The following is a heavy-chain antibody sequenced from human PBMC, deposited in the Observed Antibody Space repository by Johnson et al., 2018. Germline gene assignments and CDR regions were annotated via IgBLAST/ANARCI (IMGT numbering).Heavy chain of an antibody. D-gene: IGHD3-3*01. V-gene: IGHV3-30-3*01. J-gene: IGHJ6*03. CDR2: ISYVGRNK. CDR3: ARSIFGVVRDYYMDV. CDR1: GFTFSSYA. Sequence: VQLVETGGGLVQPGGSLRLSCAASGFTFSSYAMHWVRQAPGKGLEWVAVISYVGRNKYYADSVKGRFTISRDNSKNTRYLQMNSLRAEETAGYYCARSIFGVVRDYYMDVWGKGTTVTVSS.